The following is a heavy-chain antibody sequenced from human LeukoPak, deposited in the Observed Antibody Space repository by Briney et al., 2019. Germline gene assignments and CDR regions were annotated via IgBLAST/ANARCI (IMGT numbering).Heavy chain of an antibody. CDR2: IVVGSGNT. J-gene: IGHJ4*02. Sequence: GTSVKVSCKAYGFSFTSSAMQWVRQARGQRLEWIGWIVVGSGNTNYAQKLQGRVTMTTDTSTSTAYMELRSLRSDDTAVYYCARVSYYGSSLHFDYWGQGTLVTVSS. V-gene: IGHV1-58*02. CDR1: GFSFTSSA. CDR3: ARVSYYGSSLHFDY. D-gene: IGHD3-10*01.